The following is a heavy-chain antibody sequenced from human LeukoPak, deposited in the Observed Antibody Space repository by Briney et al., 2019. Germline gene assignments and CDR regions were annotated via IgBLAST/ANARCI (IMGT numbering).Heavy chain of an antibody. J-gene: IGHJ4*02. V-gene: IGHV4-59*01. CDR2: IHYSGST. CDR1: GGSISSDY. D-gene: IGHD3-22*01. CDR3: ARLYYHDSSGYPYFDY. Sequence: SETLSLTCTVSGGSISSDYWSWIRQSPGKGLEWIGHIHYSGSTSYNPSLTSRVTISVDTSKNQFSLKLSSVTAADTAVYYYARLYYHDSSGYPYFDYWGQGTLVTVSS.